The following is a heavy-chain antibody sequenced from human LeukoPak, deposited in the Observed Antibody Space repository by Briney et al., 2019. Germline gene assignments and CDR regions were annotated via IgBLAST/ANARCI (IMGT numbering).Heavy chain of an antibody. CDR2: IYTSGST. J-gene: IGHJ6*03. CDR1: GGSISSSSYY. CDR3: ARGVGSSWPYYYYYMDV. D-gene: IGHD6-13*01. Sequence: SETLSLTCTVSGGSISSSSYYWGWIRQPPGKGLEWIGRIYTSGSTNYNPSLKSRVTMSVDTSKNQFSLKLTSVTAADTAVYYCARGVGSSWPYYYYYMDVWGKGTTVTISS. V-gene: IGHV4-39*07.